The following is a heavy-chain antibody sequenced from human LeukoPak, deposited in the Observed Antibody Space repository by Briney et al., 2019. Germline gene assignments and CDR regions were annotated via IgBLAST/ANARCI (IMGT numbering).Heavy chain of an antibody. J-gene: IGHJ4*02. V-gene: IGHV4-59*08. CDR3: ARLTSSSSGSSFDF. Sequence: NPSETLSLTCTVSGGSISSYYWSWIRQPPGKGLEWIGYIYYSGSTNYNPSLKSRVTISVDTSKSQFSLKLSSVTAADTAVYYCARLTSSSSGSSFDFWGQGTLVTVSS. CDR2: IYYSGST. D-gene: IGHD6-13*01. CDR1: GGSISSYY.